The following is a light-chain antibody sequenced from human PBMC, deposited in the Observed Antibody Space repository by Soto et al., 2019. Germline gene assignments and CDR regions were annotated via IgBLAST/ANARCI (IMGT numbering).Light chain of an antibody. CDR2: EGN. V-gene: IGLV2-23*01. J-gene: IGLJ2*01. Sequence: QSALTQPASVSGCPGESITISCTGTSSDVGTYNLVTWYQQHPGRVPKLILYEGNKRPSGVSSRFSASKSGNTASLTISGLQAEDEADYFCCSYAPSRTLLFGGGTKLTVL. CDR3: CSYAPSRTLL. CDR1: SSDVGTYNL.